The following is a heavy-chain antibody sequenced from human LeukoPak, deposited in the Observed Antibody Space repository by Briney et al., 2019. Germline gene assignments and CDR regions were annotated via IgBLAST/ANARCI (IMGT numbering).Heavy chain of an antibody. CDR1: GFTFQDYA. D-gene: IGHD3-10*01. Sequence: GGYLRLSCAASGFTFQDYAMHWVRHAPGKGLECVALISGDGDTTSYTDSVKGRFTVYRDNSKNSLYLRMDSLTTEDTGLYYCTKVADSGSYYRAFELWGQGTMVTVSS. V-gene: IGHV3-43*02. CDR2: ISGDGDTT. CDR3: TKVADSGSYYRAFEL. J-gene: IGHJ3*01.